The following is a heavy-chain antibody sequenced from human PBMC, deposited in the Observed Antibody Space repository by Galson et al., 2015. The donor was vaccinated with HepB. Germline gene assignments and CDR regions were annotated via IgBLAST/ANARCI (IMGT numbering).Heavy chain of an antibody. Sequence: SVKVSCKASGYTFTGYYMHWVRQAPGQGLEWMGRINPNSGGTNYAQKFQGRVTMTRDTSISTAYMELSRLRSDDTAVYYCARDWRGLRPALGYWGQGTLVTVSS. CDR2: INPNSGGT. D-gene: IGHD5/OR15-5a*01. V-gene: IGHV1-2*06. CDR1: GYTFTGYY. CDR3: ARDWRGLRPALGY. J-gene: IGHJ4*02.